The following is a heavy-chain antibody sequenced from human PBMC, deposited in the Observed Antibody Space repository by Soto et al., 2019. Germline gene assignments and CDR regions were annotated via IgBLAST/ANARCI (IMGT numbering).Heavy chain of an antibody. D-gene: IGHD4-17*01. J-gene: IGHJ4*02. Sequence: GASVKVSCKXSGYTFTSYSMHWVRQAPGQRLEWMGWFNAGSGNTKYSQKFQGRVTITRDTSATTAYMELSSLRYEDTAVYYCARESTRTTAPDYWGQGTLVTVSS. CDR3: ARESTRTTAPDY. CDR2: FNAGSGNT. V-gene: IGHV1-3*01. CDR1: GYTFTSYS.